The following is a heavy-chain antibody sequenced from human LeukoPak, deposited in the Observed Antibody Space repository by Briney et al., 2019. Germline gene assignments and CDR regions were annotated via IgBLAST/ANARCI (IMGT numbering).Heavy chain of an antibody. V-gene: IGHV5-51*01. CDR1: GYSLSDFW. D-gene: IGHD3-10*01. CDR3: ARRGYYYGSGSYCIDAFDI. CDR2: NYPGDSDT. J-gene: IGHJ3*02. Sequence: GESLKISRNSSGYSLSDFWIVRVRQMPGKGLEWVGINYPGDSDTRYIPSFQGQVTIPADRAISTAYMQWSSLKASDTAMYYCARRGYYYGSGSYCIDAFDIWGQGTMVTVSS.